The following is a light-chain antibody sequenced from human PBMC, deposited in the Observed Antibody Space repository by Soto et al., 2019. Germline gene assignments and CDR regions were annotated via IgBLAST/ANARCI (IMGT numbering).Light chain of an antibody. CDR2: SNN. Sequence: QSVLTQPPSASGTPGQRVTISCSGSNSNIGGNSVNWYQQLPLRAPKLLIYSNNQRPSGVPDRFSGSKSGTSASMAISGVRSEDEADYYCAAWDDSLTAWVFGGGTKVTVL. CDR3: AAWDDSLTAWV. J-gene: IGLJ3*02. V-gene: IGLV1-47*02. CDR1: NSNIGGNS.